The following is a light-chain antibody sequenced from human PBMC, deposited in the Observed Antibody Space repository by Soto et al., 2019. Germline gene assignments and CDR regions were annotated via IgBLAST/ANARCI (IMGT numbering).Light chain of an antibody. Sequence: EIVMTQSPATLSVSPGERATLSCRASQSVSGNLAWYQQKPGQAPRLLIYAASTRATGIPARFSGSGSGTEFXLNXXSLQSEDFAVXXXXQYNNWPPITFGPGTKVDIK. CDR2: AAS. CDR3: XQYNNWPPIT. J-gene: IGKJ3*01. CDR1: QSVSGN. V-gene: IGKV3-15*01.